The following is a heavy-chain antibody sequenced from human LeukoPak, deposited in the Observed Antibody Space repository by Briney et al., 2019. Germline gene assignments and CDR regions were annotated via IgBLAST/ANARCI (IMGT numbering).Heavy chain of an antibody. V-gene: IGHV1-69*04. CDR3: ARGGYCSGGSCYHFDY. J-gene: IGHJ4*02. D-gene: IGHD2-15*01. CDR2: VIPILGIA. Sequence: SVKVSCKASGGTFSSYAISWVRQAPRQGLEWMGRVIPILGIANYAQKFQGRVTITADESTSTAYMELSSLRSEDTAVYYCARGGYCSGGSCYHFDYWGQGTLVTVSS. CDR1: GGTFSSYA.